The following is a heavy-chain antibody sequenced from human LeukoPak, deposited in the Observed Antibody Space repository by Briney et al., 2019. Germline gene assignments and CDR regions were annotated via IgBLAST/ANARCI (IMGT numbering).Heavy chain of an antibody. CDR3: AKHRLRYCTGGNCYSPVDY. V-gene: IGHV3-48*01. D-gene: IGHD2-15*01. CDR1: GFTFCSYS. J-gene: IGHJ4*01. Sequence: GGSLRLSCAASGFTFCSYSMNWVRQAPGKGLEWVSYISSSSSTIYYADSVKGRFTISRDNAKNSLYLQMTSLRAEDTAVYYCAKHRLRYCTGGNCYSPVDYWGQGTLVTVSS. CDR2: ISSSSSTI.